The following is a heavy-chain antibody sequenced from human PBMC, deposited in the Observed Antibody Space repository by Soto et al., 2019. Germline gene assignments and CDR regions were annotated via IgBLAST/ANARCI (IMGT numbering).Heavy chain of an antibody. CDR3: ARYTTSKDWFDP. V-gene: IGHV4-59*08. CDR1: NGSISSYY. Sequence: SETLSLTCTVSNGSISSYYWSWIRQPPGKGLEWIGYIYYSGSTNYNPSLKSRVTISVDTSKNQFSLKLSSVTAADTAVYYCARYTTSKDWFDPWGQGTLVTVSS. J-gene: IGHJ5*02. CDR2: IYYSGST. D-gene: IGHD4-17*01.